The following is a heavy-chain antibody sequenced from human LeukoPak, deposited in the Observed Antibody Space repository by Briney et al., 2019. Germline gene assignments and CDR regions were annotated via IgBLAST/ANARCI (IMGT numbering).Heavy chain of an antibody. CDR2: IYYSGST. D-gene: IGHD4-23*01. J-gene: IGHJ4*02. CDR1: GGSISSYY. V-gene: IGHV4-59*01. CDR3: ARTGNSGTVDY. Sequence: PETLSLTCTVSGGSISSYYWSWIRQPPGKGLEWIGYIYYSGSTNYNPSLKSRVTISVDTSKNQFSLKLSSVTAADTAVYYCARTGNSGTVDYWGQGTLVTVSS.